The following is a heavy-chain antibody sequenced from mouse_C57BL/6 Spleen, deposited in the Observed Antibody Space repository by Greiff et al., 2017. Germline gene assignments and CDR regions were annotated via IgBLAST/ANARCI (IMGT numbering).Heavy chain of an antibody. Sequence: EVQVVESGPGLVKPSQSLSLTCSVTGYSITSGYYWNWIRQFPGNKLEWMGYISYDGSNNYNPSLKNRISITRDTSKNQFFLKLNSVTTEDTATYYCARGPVTGYFDVWGTGTTVTVSS. CDR1: GYSITSGYY. V-gene: IGHV3-6*01. J-gene: IGHJ1*03. CDR2: ISYDGSN. CDR3: ARGPVTGYFDV.